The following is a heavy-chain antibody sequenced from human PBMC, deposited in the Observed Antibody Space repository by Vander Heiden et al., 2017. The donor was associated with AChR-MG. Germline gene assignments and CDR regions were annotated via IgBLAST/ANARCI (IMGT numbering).Heavy chain of an antibody. Sequence: QVQLVESGGGVVQPGRSLRLSCAASGLSFSTYALYSVRQAPGKGQAWSTSFSYDSSIKYYADSVKGRFTISRDESKNTVYLQMNSLRAEDTAVYYCAKDSRRRSYGYNFDYWGQGTLVTVSS. D-gene: IGHD5-18*01. J-gene: IGHJ4*02. CDR3: AKDSRRRSYGYNFDY. CDR2: FSYDSSIK. V-gene: IGHV3-30-3*01. CDR1: GLSFSTYA.